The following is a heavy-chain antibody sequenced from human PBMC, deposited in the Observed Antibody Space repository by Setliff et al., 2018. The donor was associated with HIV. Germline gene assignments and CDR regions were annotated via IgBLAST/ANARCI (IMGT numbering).Heavy chain of an antibody. CDR1: GGSLTDYD. J-gene: IGHJ5*01. Sequence: PSETLSLTCAVYGGSLTDYDWTWIRQTPAKGLEWIGEISHSGRTNYNPSLKTRLIISRDTSKNQFSLRLSSATVADTAIYYCARGFEGYCSGATCHWLDSWGQGTRVTVSS. CDR2: ISHSGRT. D-gene: IGHD2-15*01. V-gene: IGHV4-34*01. CDR3: ARGFEGYCSGATCHWLDS.